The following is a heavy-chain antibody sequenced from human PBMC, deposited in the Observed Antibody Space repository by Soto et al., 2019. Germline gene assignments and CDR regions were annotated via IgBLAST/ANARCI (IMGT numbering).Heavy chain of an antibody. D-gene: IGHD6-19*01. CDR2: ISNSGRST. Sequence: GGSLRLSCAASGFTFSNYPMTWVRQAPGKGLEWVSSISNSGRSTYLADSVRGRFTISRDNSKDTLYLQMNILSGDDTAVYYCAKGSRSSATGRFFLDYWGQGTLVTVSS. J-gene: IGHJ4*02. CDR1: GFTFSNYP. CDR3: AKGSRSSATGRFFLDY. V-gene: IGHV3-23*01.